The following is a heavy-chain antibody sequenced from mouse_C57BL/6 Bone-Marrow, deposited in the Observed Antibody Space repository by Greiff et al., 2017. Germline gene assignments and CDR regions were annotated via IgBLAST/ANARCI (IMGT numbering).Heavy chain of an antibody. Sequence: QVQLQQSGAELARPGDSVKLSCKASGYTFTSYGLSWVKQKTGPGLEWIGELAPRSGNTYYNEKFKGTATLTADKSSSTSYMELRSLTSDDSAVCFCATLLYYFDYWGQGTTLTVSS. CDR1: GYTFTSYG. CDR2: LAPRSGNT. J-gene: IGHJ2*01. CDR3: ATLLYYFDY. V-gene: IGHV1-81*01. D-gene: IGHD1-2*01.